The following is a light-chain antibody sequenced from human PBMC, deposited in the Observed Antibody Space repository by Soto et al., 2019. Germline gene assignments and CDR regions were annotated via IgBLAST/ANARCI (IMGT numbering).Light chain of an antibody. Sequence: QMPQSPSSLSASVGDRVTITCRVSQTIISHLNWYQQKPGIAPKLLIYSASSLQSGVPSRFSGSGSGTDFTLTISSLQPEDFATYYCQQSYSTPPITFGQGTRLEIK. CDR3: QQSYSTPPIT. CDR2: SAS. J-gene: IGKJ5*01. V-gene: IGKV1-39*01. CDR1: QTIISH.